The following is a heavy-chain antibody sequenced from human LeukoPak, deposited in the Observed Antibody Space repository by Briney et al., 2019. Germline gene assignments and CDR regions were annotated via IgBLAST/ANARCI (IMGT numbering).Heavy chain of an antibody. CDR1: GGTFSSYA. D-gene: IGHD3-22*01. V-gene: IGHV1-69*04. CDR3: ARGWGYYYPPDY. Sequence: ASVKVSCKASGGTFSSYAISWVRQAPGQGLEWMGRIIPILGIANYAQKFQGRVTITADKSTSTAYMELSSLRSEDTAVYYCARGWGYYYPPDYWGQGTLVTVSS. J-gene: IGHJ4*02. CDR2: IIPILGIA.